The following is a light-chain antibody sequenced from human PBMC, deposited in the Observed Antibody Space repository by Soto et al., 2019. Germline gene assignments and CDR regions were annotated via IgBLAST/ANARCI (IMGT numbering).Light chain of an antibody. V-gene: IGKV4-1*01. J-gene: IGKJ1*01. CDR1: QIGLHISNNKNY. CDR3: HQYYATPRT. Sequence: DIVMTQAQDSLAVSLGERATINCKSSQIGLHISNNKNYLAWCQQKPAEPHKRLIYLSSTREAGGPDRLSGSGSVTVFTLAISSLQAEDGAVSYCHQYYATPRTFGRGTKVEIK. CDR2: LSS.